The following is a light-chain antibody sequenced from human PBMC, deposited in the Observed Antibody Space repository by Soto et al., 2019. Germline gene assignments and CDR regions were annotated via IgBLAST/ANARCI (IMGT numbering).Light chain of an antibody. Sequence: QSVLTQSPSASASLGASVKLTCTLSRGHTNYGVAWHHQRPEKGPRFLMKVNPDGSHSKGDGIPDRFSGSRSGAQVYLSISSLQSDDEADYYCQTWGTGSWVFGGGTQLTVL. CDR2: VNPDGSH. CDR1: RGHTNYG. CDR3: QTWGTGSWV. J-gene: IGLJ3*02. V-gene: IGLV4-69*02.